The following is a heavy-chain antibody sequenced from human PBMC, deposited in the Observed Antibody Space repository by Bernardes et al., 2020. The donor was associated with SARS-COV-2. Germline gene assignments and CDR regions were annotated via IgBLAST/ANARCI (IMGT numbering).Heavy chain of an antibody. CDR3: ARTPTVTTSYYFDF. CDR1: GFSLRTRGVC. D-gene: IGHD4-17*01. V-gene: IGHV2-70*11. Sequence: SGPTLGKPTQTLTLTCTFSGFSLRTRGVCVSWVRQPPGKALEWLARIDCDDDKYYSSSLKTRLTIYKDTSKNQVILAMTNMDPADTATYYCARTPTVTTSYYFDFWGQGNLVTVSS. CDR2: IDCDDDK. J-gene: IGHJ4*02.